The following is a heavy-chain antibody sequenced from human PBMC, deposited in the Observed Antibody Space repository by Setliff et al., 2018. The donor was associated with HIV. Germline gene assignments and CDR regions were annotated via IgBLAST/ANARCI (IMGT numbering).Heavy chain of an antibody. CDR1: GASISSYY. CDR3: ARETQQSYNIVTGYNYYYGIDV. Sequence: PSETLSLTCSVSGASISSYYWSWIRQPPGKGLEWIGYISPTGNTNYNPSLKSRVTISTDTSKNQFSLNVRSVTAADTAVYFCARETQQSYNIVTGYNYYYGIDVWGQGTTVTVSS. V-gene: IGHV4-59*01. J-gene: IGHJ6*02. CDR2: ISPTGNT. D-gene: IGHD3-9*01.